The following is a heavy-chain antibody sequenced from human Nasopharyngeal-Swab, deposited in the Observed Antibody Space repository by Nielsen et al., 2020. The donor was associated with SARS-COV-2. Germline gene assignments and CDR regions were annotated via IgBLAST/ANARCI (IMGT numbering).Heavy chain of an antibody. Sequence: GGSLRLSCAASGFDVSINDVIWVRQAPGKGLEWVSMHYVDGRTVYAASVRGRFAISRDSFTNTVSLQMNALRTEDTGLYFCARLPFYYMDFWGEGTTVTVSS. CDR3: ARLPFYYMDF. V-gene: IGHV3-53*01. CDR1: GFDVSIND. CDR2: HYVDGRT. J-gene: IGHJ6*03.